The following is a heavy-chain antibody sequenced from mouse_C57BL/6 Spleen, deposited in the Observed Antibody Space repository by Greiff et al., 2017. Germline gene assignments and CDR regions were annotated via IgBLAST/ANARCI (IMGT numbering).Heavy chain of an antibody. CDR1: GYAFSSSW. V-gene: IGHV1-82*01. D-gene: IGHD2-13*01. J-gene: IGHJ4*01. CDR2: IHPGDGGT. CDR3: ALMTRSYGMDY. Sequence: QVQLQQSGPELVKPGASVKISCKASGYAFSSSWMNWVKQRPGQGLEWIGLIHPGDGGTNYNGEFKGKATLTADKSSSTAYMQLISLTTEDSAVYFCALMTRSYGMDYWGQGTSVTVSS.